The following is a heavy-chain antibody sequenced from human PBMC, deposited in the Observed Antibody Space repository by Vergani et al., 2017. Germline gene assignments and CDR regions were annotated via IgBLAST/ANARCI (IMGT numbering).Heavy chain of an antibody. CDR1: GFTFSACP. CDR2: ISARYPST. Sequence: EVQLLQSGGGVIQPGGSVRLSCAASGFTFSACPMTWVRQAPGKGLEWVSAISARYPSTYYADSVKGRFTISRDNSKNMLYLQMNSLRAEDTAVYYCARRAERWETLLRDDFDVWGQGTFVTVSP. D-gene: IGHD1-26*01. J-gene: IGHJ3*01. CDR3: ARRAERWETLLRDDFDV. V-gene: IGHV3-23*01.